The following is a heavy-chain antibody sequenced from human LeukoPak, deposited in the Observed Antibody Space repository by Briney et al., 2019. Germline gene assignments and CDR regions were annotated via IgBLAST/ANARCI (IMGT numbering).Heavy chain of an antibody. Sequence: SETLSRTCAVYGGSFSGYYWSWIRQPPGKGLEWIGEINHSGSTNYNPSLKSRVTISVDTSKNQLSLRLSSVTAADTAVYYCARHPHYYFDNSARWGQGTLVTVSS. CDR2: INHSGST. CDR3: ARHPHYYFDNSAR. D-gene: IGHD3-22*01. V-gene: IGHV4-34*01. J-gene: IGHJ4*02. CDR1: GGSFSGYY.